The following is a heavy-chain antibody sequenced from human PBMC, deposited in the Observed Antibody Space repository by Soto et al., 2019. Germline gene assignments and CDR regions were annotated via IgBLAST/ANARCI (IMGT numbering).Heavy chain of an antibody. J-gene: IGHJ6*03. CDR1: GYTFTSYD. CDR2: MNPNSGNT. V-gene: IGHV1-8*01. D-gene: IGHD3-3*01. CDR3: VGLRFFGWLSLAHMDV. Sequence: ASVKVSCKASGYTFTSYDINWVRQATGQGLEWMGWMNPNSGNTGYAQKFQGRVTMTRNTSISTAYMELSSLRSEDTAVYYCVGLRFFGWLSLAHMDVWGKGTTVTVSS.